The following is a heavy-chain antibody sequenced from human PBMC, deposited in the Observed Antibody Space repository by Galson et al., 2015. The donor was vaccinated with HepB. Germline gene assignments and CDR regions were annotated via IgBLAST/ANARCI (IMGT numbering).Heavy chain of an antibody. Sequence: SLRLSCAASGFTFTPFWMHWVRQTPEKGLVSVSRINSDGTSTNYADSVKGRFTISRGNAKNTLYLQMNSLRAEDTAVYYCARQVDNWFDPWGQGTLVTVSS. V-gene: IGHV3-74*01. J-gene: IGHJ5*02. CDR3: ARQVDNWFDP. CDR2: INSDGTST. CDR1: GFTFTPFW.